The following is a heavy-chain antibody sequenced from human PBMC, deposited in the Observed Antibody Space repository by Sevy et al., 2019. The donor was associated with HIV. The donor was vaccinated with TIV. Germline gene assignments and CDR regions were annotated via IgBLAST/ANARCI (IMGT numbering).Heavy chain of an antibody. Sequence: ASVKVSCKASGYTCTTYFIHWVRQAPGQGLEWMGIIYPSGGSASYAQKFQGRVTMTRDTSTSTVYMELSNLRSEDTAVYYCASRRDITVFEDAFDIWGQGTMVTVSS. J-gene: IGHJ3*02. CDR1: GYTCTTYF. V-gene: IGHV1-46*03. D-gene: IGHD3-9*01. CDR3: ASRRDITVFEDAFDI. CDR2: IYPSGGSA.